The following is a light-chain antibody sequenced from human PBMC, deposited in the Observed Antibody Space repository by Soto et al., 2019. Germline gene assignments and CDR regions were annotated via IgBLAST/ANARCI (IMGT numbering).Light chain of an antibody. V-gene: IGLV2-14*01. J-gene: IGLJ1*01. CDR3: SSYTSSSTRLYV. Sequence: QSALTQAASVSGSPGQSITISCTGTSSDVGGYNYVSWYQQHPGKAPKLMIYEVSNRPSGVSNRFSGSKSGNTASLTISGLQAEDEADYYCSSYTSSSTRLYVFGTGTKLTVL. CDR2: EVS. CDR1: SSDVGGYNY.